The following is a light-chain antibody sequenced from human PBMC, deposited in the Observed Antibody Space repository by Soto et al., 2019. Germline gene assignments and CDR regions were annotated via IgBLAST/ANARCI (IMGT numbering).Light chain of an antibody. Sequence: AIRMTQAPSSLSASTGDRVTITCRASQGISSYLAWYQQNPWKAPKLLIYAASTLQSGVTSRFSGSESGSDFTRTIRCLQSEAFATYYCQQYYSYPWTFGKGTKVEIK. CDR2: AAS. J-gene: IGKJ1*01. CDR1: QGISSY. V-gene: IGKV1-8*01. CDR3: QQYYSYPWT.